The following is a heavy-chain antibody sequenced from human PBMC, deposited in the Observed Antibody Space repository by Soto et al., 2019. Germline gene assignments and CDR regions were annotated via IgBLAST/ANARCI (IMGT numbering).Heavy chain of an antibody. V-gene: IGHV3-30-3*01. J-gene: IGHJ4*02. Sequence: QVQLVESGGGVVQPGRSLRLSCAASGFTFSSYAMHWVRQAPGKGLEWVAVISYDGSNKYYADSVKGRFTISRDNSKNTLDLQMNSLRAEDTAVYYCARDREAYYFDYWGQGTLVTVSS. D-gene: IGHD1-26*01. CDR1: GFTFSSYA. CDR2: ISYDGSNK. CDR3: ARDREAYYFDY.